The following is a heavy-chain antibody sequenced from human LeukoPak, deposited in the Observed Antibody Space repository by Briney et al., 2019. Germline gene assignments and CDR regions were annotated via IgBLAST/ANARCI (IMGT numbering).Heavy chain of an antibody. CDR3: ARGALHVFDY. CDR1: GFTFSDYE. V-gene: IGHV3-48*03. Sequence: GGSLRLSCAAPGFTFSDYEINWVRQAPGKGLEWVSCISTSGSTTYYADSVKGRFTISRDNAKNSLFLQMNTLTAEDTAVYYCARGALHVFDYWGQGTPVTVSS. CDR2: ISTSGSTT. D-gene: IGHD3-10*02. J-gene: IGHJ4*02.